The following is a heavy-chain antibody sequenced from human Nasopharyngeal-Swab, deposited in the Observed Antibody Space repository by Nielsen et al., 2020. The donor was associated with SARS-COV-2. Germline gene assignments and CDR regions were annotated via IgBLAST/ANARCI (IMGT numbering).Heavy chain of an antibody. CDR2: IIPIFGTA. D-gene: IGHD4-11*01. Sequence: SVKVSCKAPGGTFSSYAISWVRQAPGQGLEWMGGIIPIFGTANYAQKFQGRVTITADESTSTAYMELSSLRSEDTAVYYCARRPTTVTTWWFDPWGQGTLVTVSS. CDR3: ARRPTTVTTWWFDP. CDR1: GGTFSSYA. J-gene: IGHJ5*02. V-gene: IGHV1-69*13.